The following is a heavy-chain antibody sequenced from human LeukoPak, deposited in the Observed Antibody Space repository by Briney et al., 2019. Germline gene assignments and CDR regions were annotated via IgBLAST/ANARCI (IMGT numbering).Heavy chain of an antibody. D-gene: IGHD1-26*01. CDR2: INPDGSIR. Sequence: GGSLRLSCAASGLTFSTYWMHWVRHAPGKGLAWVARINPDGSIRTYANSVQGRVTVSRDTAKNTLFLQMNSLRAEDTAVYYCAREARVGGALQYWGQGTPVTVSS. V-gene: IGHV3-74*03. J-gene: IGHJ4*02. CDR3: AREARVGGALQY. CDR1: GLTFSTYW.